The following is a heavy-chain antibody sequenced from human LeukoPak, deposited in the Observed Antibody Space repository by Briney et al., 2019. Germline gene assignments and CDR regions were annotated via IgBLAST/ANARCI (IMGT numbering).Heavy chain of an antibody. CDR3: AKVKPLGYCSGGSCYQEYYFDY. Sequence: GGSLRLACAASAFSFSNYNMNWVRQAPGKGLEWVSSITSSGSYIYYADSVKGRFTISRDNAKNSLYLQMNSLRAEDTAVYYCAKVKPLGYCSGGSCYQEYYFDYWGQGTLVTVSS. CDR1: AFSFSNYN. J-gene: IGHJ4*02. D-gene: IGHD2-15*01. V-gene: IGHV3-21*01. CDR2: ITSSGSYI.